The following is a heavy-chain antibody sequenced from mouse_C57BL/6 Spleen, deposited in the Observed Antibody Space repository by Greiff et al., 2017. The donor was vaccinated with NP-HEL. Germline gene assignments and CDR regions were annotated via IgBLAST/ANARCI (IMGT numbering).Heavy chain of an antibody. D-gene: IGHD1-1*01. Sequence: EVKLVESGEGLVKPGGSLKLSCAASGFTFSSYAMSWVRQTPEKRLEWVAYISSGGDYIYYADTVKGRFTISRDNARNTLYRQMSSLKSEDTAMYYCTRVAHYYGSSGYFDVWGTGTTVTVSS. V-gene: IGHV5-9-1*02. CDR3: TRVAHYYGSSGYFDV. J-gene: IGHJ1*03. CDR1: GFTFSSYA. CDR2: ISSGGDYI.